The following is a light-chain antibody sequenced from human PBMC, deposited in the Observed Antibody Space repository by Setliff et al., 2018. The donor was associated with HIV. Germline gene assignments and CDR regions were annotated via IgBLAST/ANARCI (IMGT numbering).Light chain of an antibody. Sequence: QSVLTQPASVSGSPGQSITISCTGTSSDVGTYNFVSWYQQHPGKAPKLMIYDVSNRPSGVSNRFSGSKSGNTASLTISGLQAEDEADYYCSSYTSTPREVFGTGTKVTVL. CDR2: DVS. J-gene: IGLJ1*01. V-gene: IGLV2-14*03. CDR3: SSYTSTPREV. CDR1: SSDVGTYNF.